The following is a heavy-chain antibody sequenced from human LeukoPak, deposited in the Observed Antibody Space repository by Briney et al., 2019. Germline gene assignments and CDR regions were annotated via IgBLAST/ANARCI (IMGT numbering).Heavy chain of an antibody. D-gene: IGHD3-10*01. V-gene: IGHV3-7*01. CDR3: ARDPYFDAFDM. CDR2: IKDDGNEQ. Sequence: GGSLRLSCAASGFTFSSYWMTWVRQAPGKGLEWVAHIKDDGNEQYYVDSVRGRFTISRDNAKNSLYLQMNSLRAEDTAVYYCARDPYFDAFDMWGQGTMVTVFS. J-gene: IGHJ3*02. CDR1: GFTFSSYW.